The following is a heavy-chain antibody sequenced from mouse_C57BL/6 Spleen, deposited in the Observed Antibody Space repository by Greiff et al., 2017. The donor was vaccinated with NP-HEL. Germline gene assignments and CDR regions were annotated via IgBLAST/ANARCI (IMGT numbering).Heavy chain of an antibody. D-gene: IGHD1-1*01. CDR2: ISDGGSYT. Sequence: EVKLVESGGGLVKPGGSLKLSCAASGFTFSSYAMSWVRQTPEKRLEWVATISDGGSYTYYPDNVKGRFTISRDNAKNNLYLQMSHLKSEDTAMYYGASGRRSTDAMDYWGQGTSVTVSS. J-gene: IGHJ4*01. CDR1: GFTFSSYA. V-gene: IGHV5-4*03. CDR3: ASGRRSTDAMDY.